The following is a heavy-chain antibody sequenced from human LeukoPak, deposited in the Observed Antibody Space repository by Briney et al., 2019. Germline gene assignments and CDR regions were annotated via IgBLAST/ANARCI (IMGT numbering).Heavy chain of an antibody. CDR2: IHSGDSGST. CDR3: AREEPYGSGSYFDY. Sequence: GGSLRLSFAFSGFTVSSNYMSWVRQVPGKGLEWVSVIHSGDSGSTYYADSVKGRFIISRDNSKNTLYLQMNSLRAEDTAVYYCAREEPYGSGSYFDYWGQGTLVTVCS. CDR1: GFTVSSNY. V-gene: IGHV3-53*01. J-gene: IGHJ4*02. D-gene: IGHD3-10*01.